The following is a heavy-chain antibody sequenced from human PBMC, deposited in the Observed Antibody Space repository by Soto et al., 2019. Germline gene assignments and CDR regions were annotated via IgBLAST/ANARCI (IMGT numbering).Heavy chain of an antibody. V-gene: IGHV3-30-3*01. D-gene: IGHD3-3*01. CDR3: FGKIDY. Sequence: QVQLVESGGGVVQPGRSLRLSCAASGFTFSSYDMHWVRQAPGKGLEWVAVISYDGSNKYYADSVKGRFTISRDNSKNTLYLQMNSLRAEDTAVYYCFGKIDYWGQGTLVTVSS. CDR2: ISYDGSNK. CDR1: GFTFSSYD. J-gene: IGHJ4*02.